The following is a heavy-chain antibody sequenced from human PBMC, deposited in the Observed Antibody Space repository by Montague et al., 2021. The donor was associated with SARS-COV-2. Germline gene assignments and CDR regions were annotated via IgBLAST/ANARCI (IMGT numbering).Heavy chain of an antibody. D-gene: IGHD6-19*01. J-gene: IGHJ4*02. V-gene: IGHV4-39*01. Sequence: SETLSLTCSVSGDSISRSTNHWGWIRQPPGKGLEWIASIHYSGRTYHNPPLKSRVTMSVDTSKNQFSLKLSSVTAADTAVYYCTSTTDDSALAATFWGQGTLVTVSS. CDR1: GDSISRSTNH. CDR2: IHYSGRT. CDR3: TSTTDDSALAATF.